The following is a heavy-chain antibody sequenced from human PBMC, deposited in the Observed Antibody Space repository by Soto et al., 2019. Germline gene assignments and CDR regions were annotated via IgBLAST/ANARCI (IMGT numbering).Heavy chain of an antibody. CDR3: AIGSSGYGYDAFDI. CDR1: GFTVSSNY. D-gene: IGHD5-12*01. CDR2: IYSDGST. Sequence: GGSLRLSCAASGFTVSSNYMSWVRQAPGKGLEWVSVIYSDGSTYYADSVKGRFTISRDNSKNTLYLQMNSLRAEDTAVYYCAIGSSGYGYDAFDIWGQATMVTVSS. J-gene: IGHJ3*02. V-gene: IGHV3-66*01.